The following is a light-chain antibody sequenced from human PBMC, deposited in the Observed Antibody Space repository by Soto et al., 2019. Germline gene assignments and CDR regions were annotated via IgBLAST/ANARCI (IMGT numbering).Light chain of an antibody. CDR1: SSDVGAYNY. CDR2: EVT. V-gene: IGLV2-8*01. Sequence: QSALTQPPSASGSPGQSVTFSCTGTSSDVGAYNYVSWYQQHPGKAPRLMIYEVTKRPSGVPDRFSGSKSGNTASLTVSSLQAEDEADYYCSSYAGGNYVVFGGGTKLTVL. J-gene: IGLJ3*02. CDR3: SSYAGGNYVV.